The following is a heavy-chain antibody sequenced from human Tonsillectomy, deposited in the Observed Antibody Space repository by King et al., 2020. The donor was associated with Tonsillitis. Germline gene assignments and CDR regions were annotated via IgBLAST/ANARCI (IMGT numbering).Heavy chain of an antibody. CDR1: GGSFSGYY. D-gene: IGHD1-7*01. CDR3: ASFRRWNYRGNWFDP. V-gene: IGHV4-34*01. CDR2: INHSGST. J-gene: IGHJ5*02. Sequence: HVQLQQWGAGLLKPSETLSLTCAVYGGSFSGYYWSWIRQPPGKGLEWIGEINHSGSTNYNPSLKSRVTISVDTSKNQFSLKLSSVTAADTAVYYCASFRRWNYRGNWFDPWGQGTLVTVSS.